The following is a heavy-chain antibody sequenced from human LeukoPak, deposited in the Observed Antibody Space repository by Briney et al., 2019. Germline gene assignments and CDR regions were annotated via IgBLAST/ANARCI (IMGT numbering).Heavy chain of an antibody. V-gene: IGHV3-48*03. CDR1: GFSFSTYE. D-gene: IGHD3-10*01. Sequence: GGSVRLSCGASGFSFSTYEMNWVRQAPGKGLEWVSYIGPSGSTIGYADSVKGRFTISRDNAKNSLYLQMTSLRAEDTAIYYCAGELCFGECDAFDIWGQGTMVTVSS. CDR2: IGPSGSTI. J-gene: IGHJ3*02. CDR3: AGELCFGECDAFDI.